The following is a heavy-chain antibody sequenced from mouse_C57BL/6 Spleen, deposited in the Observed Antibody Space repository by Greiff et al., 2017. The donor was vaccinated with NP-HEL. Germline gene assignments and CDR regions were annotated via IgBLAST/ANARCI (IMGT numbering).Heavy chain of an antibody. J-gene: IGHJ3*01. CDR2: IYPGSGST. CDR1: GYTFTSYW. D-gene: IGHD1-1*02. CDR3: ARGRSTIGAWFAY. Sequence: VQLQQSGAELVKPGASVKMSCKASGYTFTSYWITWVKQRPGQGLEWIGDIYPGSGSTNYNEKFKSKATLTVDTSSSTAYMQLSSLTSEDSAVYYWARGRSTIGAWFAYWGQGTLVTVSA. V-gene: IGHV1-55*01.